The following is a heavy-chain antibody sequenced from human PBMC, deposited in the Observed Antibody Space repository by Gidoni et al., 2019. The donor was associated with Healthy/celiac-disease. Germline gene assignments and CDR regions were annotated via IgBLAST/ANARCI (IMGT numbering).Heavy chain of an antibody. CDR1: GYTFTSYG. Sequence: QVQLVQSGAEVKKPGASVKVSCKASGYTFTSYGISWVRQAPGQGLEWMGWISAYNGNTNYAQKLQGRVTMTTDTSTSTAYLELRSLRSDDTAVYYCARAGITIFGVVTRRYYFDYWGQGTLVTVSS. V-gene: IGHV1-18*01. J-gene: IGHJ4*02. D-gene: IGHD3-3*01. CDR2: ISAYNGNT. CDR3: ARAGITIFGVVTRRYYFDY.